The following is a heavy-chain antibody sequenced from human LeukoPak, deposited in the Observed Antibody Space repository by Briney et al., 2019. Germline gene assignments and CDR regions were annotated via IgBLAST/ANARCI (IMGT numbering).Heavy chain of an antibody. CDR2: IYYSGST. J-gene: IGHJ3*02. CDR1: GGSISSSSYY. CDR3: ARDLTYYYDSSGYSGHPNAFDI. D-gene: IGHD3-22*01. V-gene: IGHV4-39*02. Sequence: PSETLSLTCTVSGGSISSSSYYWGWIRQPPGKGLEWIGSIYYSGSTYYNPSLKSRVTISVDTSKNQFSLKLSSVTAADTAVYYCARDLTYYYDSSGYSGHPNAFDIWGQGTMVTVSS.